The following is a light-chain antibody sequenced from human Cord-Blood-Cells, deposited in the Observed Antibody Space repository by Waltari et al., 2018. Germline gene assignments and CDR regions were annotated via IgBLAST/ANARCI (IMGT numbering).Light chain of an antibody. Sequence: DLVMTQSTDSLAVSLGERATINCKASRSVLYSSNNKNYLAWYQQKPGQPPKLLIYWASTRESGVPDRFSGSGSGTDFTLTISSLQAEDVAVYYCQQYYSTPFTFGPGTKVDIK. CDR2: WAS. V-gene: IGKV4-1*01. J-gene: IGKJ3*01. CDR1: RSVLYSSNNKNY. CDR3: QQYYSTPFT.